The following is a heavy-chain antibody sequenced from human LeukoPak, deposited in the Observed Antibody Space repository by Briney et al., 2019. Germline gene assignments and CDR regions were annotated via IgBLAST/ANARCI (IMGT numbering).Heavy chain of an antibody. CDR2: INHSGST. CDR3: ARRARVGATPGHIWFDP. Sequence: SETLSLTCAVYSGSFSGYYWSWIRQPPGKGLEWIGEINHSGSTNYNPSLKSRVTISVDTSKNQFSLKLSSVTAADTAVYYCARRARVGATPGHIWFDPWGQGTLVTVSS. V-gene: IGHV4-34*01. D-gene: IGHD1-26*01. CDR1: SGSFSGYY. J-gene: IGHJ5*02.